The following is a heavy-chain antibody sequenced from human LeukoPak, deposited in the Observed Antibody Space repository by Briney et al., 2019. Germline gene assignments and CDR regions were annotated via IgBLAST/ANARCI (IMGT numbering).Heavy chain of an antibody. CDR1: GFTFSSYG. CDR2: IWYNGSNK. J-gene: IGHJ4*02. D-gene: IGHD6-13*01. Sequence: GGSLRLSCAASGFTFSSYGMHWVRQAPGKGLEWVAVIWYNGSNKYYADSVKGRFTISRDNSKNTLYLQMNSLRSEDTAMYYCAIGAGPVGEGRYSSSWYLLDYWGQGTLVTVSS. CDR3: AIGAGPVGEGRYSSSWYLLDY. V-gene: IGHV3-30*02.